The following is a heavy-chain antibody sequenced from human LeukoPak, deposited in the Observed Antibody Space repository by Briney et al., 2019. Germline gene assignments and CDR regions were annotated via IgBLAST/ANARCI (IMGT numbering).Heavy chain of an antibody. J-gene: IGHJ4*02. CDR2: IKQGGSEK. Sequence: GGSLRLSCAASGFTFSSYWMSWVRQAPGKGLEWVANIKQGGSEKYYVDSVKGRFTISRDNAKNSLYLQMSSLRAEDTALYYCASAITVAGSVGFDYWGQGTLVTVSS. V-gene: IGHV3-7*01. CDR1: GFTFSSYW. CDR3: ASAITVAGSVGFDY. D-gene: IGHD6-19*01.